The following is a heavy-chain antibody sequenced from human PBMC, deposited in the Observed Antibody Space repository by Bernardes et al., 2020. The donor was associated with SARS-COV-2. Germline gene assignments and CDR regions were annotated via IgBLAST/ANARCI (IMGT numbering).Heavy chain of an antibody. CDR1: GFTFSDYY. V-gene: IGHV3-11*01. J-gene: IGHJ4*02. D-gene: IGHD3-3*01. CDR2: IGNGGRPI. CDR3: ARDPNHNVLSAHVDS. Sequence: GGSLRLSCAASGFTFSDYYMSWIRQAPGKRLEWVSYIGNGGRPIYYADSVKGRFIISRDNAKNSLYLQMNSLRVEDTAVYYCARDPNHNVLSAHVDSWGQGTLVTVAS.